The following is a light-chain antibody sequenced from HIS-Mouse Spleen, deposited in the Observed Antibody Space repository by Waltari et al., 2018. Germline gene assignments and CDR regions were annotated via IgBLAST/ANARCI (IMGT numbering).Light chain of an antibody. CDR2: SNN. V-gene: IGLV1-44*01. CDR1: SSNIGSNT. Sequence: QSVLTQPPSASGTPGQRVTISCPGSSSNIGSNTVNLYQQLPGTAPKLLIYSNNQRPSGVPDRFSGSKSGTSASLAISGLQSEDEADYYCAAWDDSLNGWVFGGGTKLTVL. CDR3: AAWDDSLNGWV. J-gene: IGLJ3*02.